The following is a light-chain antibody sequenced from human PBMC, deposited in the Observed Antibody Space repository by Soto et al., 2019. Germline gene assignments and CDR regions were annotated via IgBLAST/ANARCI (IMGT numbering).Light chain of an antibody. V-gene: IGLV2-14*01. CDR1: SSDVGAYNY. CDR2: EVT. Sequence: QSVLTQPASVSGSPGQSITISCTGTSSDVGAYNYVSWYQHHPGKVPKLLTYEVTNRPSGVSDRFSGSKSGNTASLTISGLQAEDEADYYCSSKRDSSTLFVFGTGTKVT. J-gene: IGLJ1*01. CDR3: SSKRDSSTLFV.